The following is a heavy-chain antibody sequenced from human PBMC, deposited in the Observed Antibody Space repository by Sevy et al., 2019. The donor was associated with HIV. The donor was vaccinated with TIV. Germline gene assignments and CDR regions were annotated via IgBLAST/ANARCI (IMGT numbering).Heavy chain of an antibody. D-gene: IGHD3-22*01. CDR3: ARGGYYYDNAAYYALDS. Sequence: GGCLRLSCAATGFTFSNYAMHWVRQAPGKGMECVAIIWSDGAYQYHGDSVKGRFTISRDNSKNTLYLQMNNVRVEDTAVYYCARGGYYYDNAAYYALDSWGQGTLVTVSS. J-gene: IGHJ4*02. V-gene: IGHV3-33*01. CDR2: IWSDGAYQ. CDR1: GFTFSNYA.